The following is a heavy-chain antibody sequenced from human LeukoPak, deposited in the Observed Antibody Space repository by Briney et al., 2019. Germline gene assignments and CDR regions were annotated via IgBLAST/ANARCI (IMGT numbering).Heavy chain of an antibody. J-gene: IGHJ4*02. D-gene: IGHD3-22*01. Sequence: DPSETLSLTCTVSGVSISSGGYYWSWIRQHPGKGLEWIGYIYYSGGTYYNPSLKSRVTISVDTSKNQFSLKLSSVTAADTAVYYCARGQDEGSSGYYQSYYFDYWGQGTLVTVSS. V-gene: IGHV4-31*03. CDR3: ARGQDEGSSGYYQSYYFDY. CDR2: IYYSGGT. CDR1: GVSISSGGYY.